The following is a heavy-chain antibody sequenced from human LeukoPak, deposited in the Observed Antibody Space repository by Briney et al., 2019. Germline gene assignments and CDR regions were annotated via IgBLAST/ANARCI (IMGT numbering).Heavy chain of an antibody. J-gene: IGHJ4*02. V-gene: IGHV4-59*08. CDR3: ARHISSGGTYAHFDY. CDR1: GSMYNYY. D-gene: IGHD1-26*01. Sequence: SETLSLTCTVSGSMYNYYWSWIRQPPGKGLEWIGYIHYNGITNYNPSLKTRVTMSLHTSKNQVSLNLNSVTAADTAVYYCARHISSGGTYAHFDYWGQGTLVTVSS. CDR2: IHYNGIT.